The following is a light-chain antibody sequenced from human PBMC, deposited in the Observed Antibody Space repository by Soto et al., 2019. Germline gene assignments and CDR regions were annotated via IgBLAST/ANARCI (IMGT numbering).Light chain of an antibody. CDR3: QQYKNWPPWYT. Sequence: IVLTQSPATLSVSPGERATLSCWASPSVGSNLAWYQQKPGQAPRLLIYAASARATGIPVRFSGSGSGTEFTLTISSLQSEDFAVYYCQQYKNWPPWYTFGQGTKLEI. V-gene: IGKV3-15*01. CDR1: PSVGSN. CDR2: AAS. J-gene: IGKJ2*01.